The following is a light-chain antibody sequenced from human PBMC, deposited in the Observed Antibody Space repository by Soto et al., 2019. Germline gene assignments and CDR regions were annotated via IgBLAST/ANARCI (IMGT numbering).Light chain of an antibody. CDR2: TTS. J-gene: IGKJ4*01. Sequence: DIQMTQSPSSLSASVGDRVTITCRASQGISNDLNWYQQKPGKAPKLLIYTTSTLQSGIPSRFSGSRSGTDFTLTISSLQPEDSATFYCQQTYDTPLTFGGGTKVDIK. V-gene: IGKV1-39*01. CDR1: QGISND. CDR3: QQTYDTPLT.